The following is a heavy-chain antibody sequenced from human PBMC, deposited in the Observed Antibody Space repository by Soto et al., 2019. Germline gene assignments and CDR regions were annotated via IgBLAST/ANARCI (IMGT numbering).Heavy chain of an antibody. D-gene: IGHD3-16*01. CDR2: IYYSGST. Sequence: SETLSLTCTVSGGSISSYYWSWIRQPPGKGLEWIGYIYYSGSTNYNPSLKSRVTISVDTSKNQFSLKLSSVTAADTAVYYCARAGAHWGKRSGYYFDYWGQGTLVTVSS. CDR1: GGSISSYY. J-gene: IGHJ4*02. CDR3: ARAGAHWGKRSGYYFDY. V-gene: IGHV4-59*01.